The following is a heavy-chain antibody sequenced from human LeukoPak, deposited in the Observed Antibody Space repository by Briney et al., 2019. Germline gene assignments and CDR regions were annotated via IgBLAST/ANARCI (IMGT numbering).Heavy chain of an antibody. CDR3: ARVDMVRGVITGGVH. CDR2: IGAYNGNT. D-gene: IGHD3-10*01. CDR1: GYTFTSYG. J-gene: IGHJ4*02. V-gene: IGHV1-18*01. Sequence: GASVKVSCKASGYTFTSYGISWVRQAPGQGLEWMGWIGAYNGNTNYAQKLQGRVTMTTDTSTSTAYMELRSLRSDDTAVYYCARVDMVRGVITGGVHWGQGTLVTVSS.